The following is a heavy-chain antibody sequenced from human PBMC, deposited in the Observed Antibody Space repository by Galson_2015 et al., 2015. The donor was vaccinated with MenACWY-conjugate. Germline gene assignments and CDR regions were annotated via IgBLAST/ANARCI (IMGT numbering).Heavy chain of an antibody. CDR2: VYYSGST. CDR3: ARGTVVVVAARVSYYYYGMDV. D-gene: IGHD2-15*01. CDR1: GGSISSYY. V-gene: IGHV4-59*08. Sequence: SETLSLTCTVSGGSISSYYWSWIRQPPGKGLEWIGYVYYSGSTNYNPSLKSRVTISVDTSKNQLSLKLSPVTAADTAVYYCARGTVVVVAARVSYYYYGMDVWGQGTTVTVSS. J-gene: IGHJ6*02.